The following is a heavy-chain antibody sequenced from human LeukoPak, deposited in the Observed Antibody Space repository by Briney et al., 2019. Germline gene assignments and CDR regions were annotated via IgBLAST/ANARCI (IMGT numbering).Heavy chain of an antibody. Sequence: GGSLRLSCAASGFTFSSYGMHWVRQAPGKGLEWVAVISYDGRNKYFADSVKGRFTISRDSSENTLYLQMDSLRAEDTAVYYCAKERQQMVAFDYWGQGTLVTVSS. V-gene: IGHV3-30*18. CDR3: AKERQQMVAFDY. CDR1: GFTFSSYG. J-gene: IGHJ4*02. CDR2: ISYDGRNK. D-gene: IGHD6-13*01.